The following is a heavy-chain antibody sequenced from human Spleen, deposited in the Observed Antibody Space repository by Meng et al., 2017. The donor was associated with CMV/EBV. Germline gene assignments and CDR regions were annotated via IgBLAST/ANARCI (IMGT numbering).Heavy chain of an antibody. CDR1: GGTFSSYA. Sequence: SVKVSCKASGGTFSSYAISWVRQAPGQGLEWMGGIIPIFGTANYAQKFQGRVTITTDESTSTVYMELSSLRSEDTAVYYCARQVVPAAIRYGMDVWGQGTTVTVSS. CDR2: IIPIFGTA. V-gene: IGHV1-69*05. D-gene: IGHD2-2*02. CDR3: ARQVVPAAIRYGMDV. J-gene: IGHJ6*02.